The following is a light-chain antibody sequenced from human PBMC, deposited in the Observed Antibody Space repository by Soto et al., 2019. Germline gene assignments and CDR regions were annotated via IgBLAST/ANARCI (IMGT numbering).Light chain of an antibody. Sequence: DIQMTQSPSSLSASVGDRVTITCQASQDISNYLNWYQQKPGKAPKLLIYDASNLETGVPSRFSGSGSGTDFTFAISSLQPEDIATYYCQQYDTLQVTFGPGTKVDIK. CDR2: DAS. V-gene: IGKV1-33*01. CDR1: QDISNY. CDR3: QQYDTLQVT. J-gene: IGKJ3*01.